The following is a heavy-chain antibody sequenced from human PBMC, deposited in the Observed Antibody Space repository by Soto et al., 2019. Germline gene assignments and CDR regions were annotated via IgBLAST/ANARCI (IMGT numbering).Heavy chain of an antibody. V-gene: IGHV1-69*01. CDR1: GGTFGNHA. CDR2: IIPVLGVG. J-gene: IGHJ4*02. Sequence: QVQLVQSGAEVKKPGSSVKASCKASGGTFGNHAISWVRQAPGQGLEWLGGIIPVLGVGDNAQNFQGRVTITADASTSTAYLELSSLRSEDTVLYYCAREAGYTYGYVFDYWGQGTLVTVSS. CDR3: AREAGYTYGYVFDY. D-gene: IGHD5-18*01.